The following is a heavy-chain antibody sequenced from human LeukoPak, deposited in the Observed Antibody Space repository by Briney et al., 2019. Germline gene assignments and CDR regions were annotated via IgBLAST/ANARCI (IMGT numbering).Heavy chain of an antibody. J-gene: IGHJ4*02. CDR1: GFTFSSYW. CDR2: INSDGSST. V-gene: IGHV3-74*01. CDR3: ARVYGSGRPSDY. D-gene: IGHD3-10*01. Sequence: PGGSLRLSCAASGFTFSSYWMHWVRQAPGKGLVWVSRINSDGSSTSYADSVKGRFTISRDNAKNTVYLQMNSLKAEDTAVYYCARVYGSGRPSDYRGQGTLVTVSS.